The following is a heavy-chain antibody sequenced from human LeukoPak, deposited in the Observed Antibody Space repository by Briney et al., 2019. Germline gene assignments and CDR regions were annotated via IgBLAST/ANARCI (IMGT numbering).Heavy chain of an antibody. CDR2: FNWNGGNT. D-gene: IGHD3-16*01. CDR3: ARAMIIYVDYYYYYYLDV. CDR1: GFTFDDYG. Sequence: GGSLRLSCAASGFTFDDYGMSWVRQAPEKGLERVSGFNWNGGNTGYVDSVKGRFTISRDNAKNSLYLQMNSLRVEDTALYYCARAMIIYVDYYYYYYLDVWGKGTTVTVSS. J-gene: IGHJ6*03. V-gene: IGHV3-20*04.